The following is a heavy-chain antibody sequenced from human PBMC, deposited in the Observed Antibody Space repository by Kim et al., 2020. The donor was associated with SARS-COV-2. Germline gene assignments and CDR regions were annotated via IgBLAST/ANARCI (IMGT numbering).Heavy chain of an antibody. CDR1: GFTFNSYA. CDR2: ISSDGSKK. J-gene: IGHJ4*02. V-gene: IGHV3-30*14. Sequence: GGSLRLSCTASGFTFNSYALHWVRQAPGKGLEWVTLISSDGSKKYYSDSVKGRFTISRDNPKNTLHLQMDTLRPEDTAVYFCARSNLHTLCSGGICYSDVYYFDNWGQGTLVTVPS. CDR3: ARSNLHTLCSGGICYSDVYYFDN. D-gene: IGHD2-15*01.